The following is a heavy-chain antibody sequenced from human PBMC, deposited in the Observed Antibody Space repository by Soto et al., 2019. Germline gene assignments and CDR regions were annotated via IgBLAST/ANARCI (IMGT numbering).Heavy chain of an antibody. CDR2: IYYTGST. J-gene: IGHJ4*02. D-gene: IGHD4-17*01. V-gene: IGHV4-61*08. CDR3: ARKGSYGDYFDY. CDR1: GGSISSGGYY. Sequence: SETLSLTCTVSGGSISSGGYYWSWIRQHPGKGLEWIGYIYYTGSTNYNPSLKSRVTISVATSKNQFSLKLSSVTAADTAVYCCARKGSYGDYFDYWGQGTLVTVSS.